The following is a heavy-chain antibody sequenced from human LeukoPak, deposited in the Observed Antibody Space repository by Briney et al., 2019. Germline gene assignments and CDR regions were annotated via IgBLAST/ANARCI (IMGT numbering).Heavy chain of an antibody. CDR2: ISSSSSTI. V-gene: IGHV3-48*01. CDR1: GFTFSSYI. Sequence: GGSLRLSCAASGFTFSSYIMNWVRQAPGKGLEWVSYISSSSSTIYYADSVKGRFTISRDNAKNSLYLQMNSLRAEDTAVYYCAGWFDLDAFDIWGQGTMVTVSS. D-gene: IGHD3-10*01. CDR3: AGWFDLDAFDI. J-gene: IGHJ3*02.